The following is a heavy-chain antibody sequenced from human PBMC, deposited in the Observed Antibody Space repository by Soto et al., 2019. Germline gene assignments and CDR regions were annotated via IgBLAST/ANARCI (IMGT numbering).Heavy chain of an antibody. V-gene: IGHV3-21*01. D-gene: IGHD3-10*01. Sequence: GVSLRLSCAASGFTFSSYSMNWVRQAPGKGLEWVSSISSSSSYIYYADSVKGRFTISRDNAKNSLYLQMNSLRAEDTAVYYCARDRRLLWFGELLYYWGQGTLVTVSS. CDR3: ARDRRLLWFGELLYY. J-gene: IGHJ4*02. CDR2: ISSSSSYI. CDR1: GFTFSSYS.